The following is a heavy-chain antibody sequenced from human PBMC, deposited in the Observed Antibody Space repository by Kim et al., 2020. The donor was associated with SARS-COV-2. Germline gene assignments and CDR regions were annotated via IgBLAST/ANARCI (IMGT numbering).Heavy chain of an antibody. J-gene: IGHJ6*02. CDR1: GGSFSDYN. CDR2: INHSGST. CDR3: ARGRAGVVPAHVLGLGPYYDYYAMDV. D-gene: IGHD2-8*02. V-gene: IGHV4-34*01. Sequence: SETLSLTCAVYGGSFSDYNWSWIRQPPGKGLEWIGEINHSGSTNVSPSVKSRITISVDTSKSQFSLRLKSMTATDTAVYYCARGRAGVVPAHVLGLGPYYDYYAMDVWGRGTPVAVSS.